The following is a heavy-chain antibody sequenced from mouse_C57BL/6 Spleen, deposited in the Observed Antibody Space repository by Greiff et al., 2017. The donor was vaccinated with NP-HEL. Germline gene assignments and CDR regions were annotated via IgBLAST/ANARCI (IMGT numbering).Heavy chain of an antibody. CDR2: IDPSDSYT. CDR3: ARSTGPYYYAMDY. V-gene: IGHV1-69*01. J-gene: IGHJ4*01. CDR1: GYTFTSYW. D-gene: IGHD4-1*01. Sequence: VQLQQPGAELVMPGASVKLSCKASGYTFTSYWMHWVKQRPGQGLEWIGEIDPSDSYTNYNQKFKGKSTFTVEKSSSTAYMQLSSLTSEDSAVYYCARSTGPYYYAMDYGGQGTSVTVSS.